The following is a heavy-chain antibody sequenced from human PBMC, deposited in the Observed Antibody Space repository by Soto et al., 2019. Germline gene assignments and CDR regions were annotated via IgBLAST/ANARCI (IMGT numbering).Heavy chain of an antibody. D-gene: IGHD1-26*01. J-gene: IGHJ4*02. CDR2: ISGSGGSP. CDR3: AKYRGSVPDCYFDY. Sequence: PGGSLRLSCAASGFTFSSYAMSWVRQAPGKGLEWVSAISGSGGSPYDADSVKGRFTISRDNSKNTLYLQMNSLRAEDTAVYYCAKYRGSVPDCYFDYWGQGTQVTVCS. CDR1: GFTFSSYA. V-gene: IGHV3-23*01.